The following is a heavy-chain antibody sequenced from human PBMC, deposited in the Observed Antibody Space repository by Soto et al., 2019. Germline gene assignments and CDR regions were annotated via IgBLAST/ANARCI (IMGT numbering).Heavy chain of an antibody. J-gene: IGHJ4*02. CDR2: ISAYNGNT. D-gene: IGHD3-10*01. CDR3: ARDNYYGSGSYSDFDY. V-gene: IGHV1-18*01. Sequence: ASVKVSCKASGYTFTSYGISWVRQAPGQGLEWMGWISAYNGNTNYAQKLQGRVTMTTDTSTSTAYMELRSLRSDDTAVYYCARDNYYGSGSYSDFDYWGQGTLVTVSS. CDR1: GYTFTSYG.